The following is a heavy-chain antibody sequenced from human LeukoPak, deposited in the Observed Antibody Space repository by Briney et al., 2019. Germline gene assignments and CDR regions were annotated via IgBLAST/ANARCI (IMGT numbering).Heavy chain of an antibody. CDR1: GYNFISYW. D-gene: IGHD6-6*01. CDR2: IYTGDSDT. J-gene: IGHJ4*02. Sequence: GESLKISCKGSGYNFISYWIGWVRPMPGKGVEWMGTIYTGDSDTRYSPSFQGQVTISADKSISTAYLQWSSLKASDTAIYYCARTNMPAREGTYFDYWGQGTLVTVSS. CDR3: ARTNMPAREGTYFDY. V-gene: IGHV5-51*01.